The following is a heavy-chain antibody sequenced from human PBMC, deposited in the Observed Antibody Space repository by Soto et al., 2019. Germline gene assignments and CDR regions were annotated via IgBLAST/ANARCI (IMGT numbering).Heavy chain of an antibody. CDR3: ATSQQAAAFTN. D-gene: IGHD6-13*01. V-gene: IGHV1-8*01. CDR2: MILNGGGT. J-gene: IGHJ4*02. CDR1: GYYD. Sequence: QGQVVQSGAEVKEPGASVKVSCKASGYYDFNWVRQAPGQGLEWMGWMILNGGGTGNAQKFQGRVTMTGDTSTSTSYMELSGLRAEDTAIYYCATSQQAAAFTNWGQGTLVTVSS.